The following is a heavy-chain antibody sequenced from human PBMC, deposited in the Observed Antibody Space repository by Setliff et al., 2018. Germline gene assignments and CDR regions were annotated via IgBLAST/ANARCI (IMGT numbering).Heavy chain of an antibody. D-gene: IGHD3-22*01. Sequence: GSLRLSCAASGFTFSSYEMNWVRQAPGKGLEWVSYISSSGSTIFYADSVKGRFTISRDNAKKSLYLQMNSLRVEDMALYYCAKEYYSDSSGYYRGPAAFDIRGQGTVVTVSS. CDR3: AKEYYSDSSGYYRGPAAFDI. J-gene: IGHJ3*02. CDR2: ISSSGSTI. V-gene: IGHV3-48*03. CDR1: GFTFSSYE.